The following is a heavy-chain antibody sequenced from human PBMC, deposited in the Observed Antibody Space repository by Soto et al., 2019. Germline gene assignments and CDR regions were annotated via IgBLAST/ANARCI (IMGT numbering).Heavy chain of an antibody. CDR2: IYHSGST. J-gene: IGHJ5*02. Sequence: PSETLSLTCAVSGGSISSGGYSWSWIRQLPGKGLEWIGYIYHSGSTYYNPSLKSRVTISVDRSKNQFSLKLSSVTAADTAVYYCARYGSGSYYNGDWFDPWGQGTLVTVSS. CDR1: GGSISSGGYS. CDR3: ARYGSGSYYNGDWFDP. V-gene: IGHV4-30-2*01. D-gene: IGHD3-10*01.